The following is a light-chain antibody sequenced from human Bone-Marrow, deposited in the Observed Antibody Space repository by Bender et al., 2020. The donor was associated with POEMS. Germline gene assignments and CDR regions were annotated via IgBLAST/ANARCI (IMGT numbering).Light chain of an antibody. V-gene: IGLV1-44*01. Sequence: QSVLTQPPSASGTPGQSVIISCSGTDSNFGGNHVNWYQHLPGTAPRLVVYSNYQRPSGVPARFSGSKSGTSASLSISDIKSEDEGDYYCSSWDDSLSGWVFGGGTKLTVL. CDR2: SNY. J-gene: IGLJ3*02. CDR3: SSWDDSLSGWV. CDR1: DSNFGGNH.